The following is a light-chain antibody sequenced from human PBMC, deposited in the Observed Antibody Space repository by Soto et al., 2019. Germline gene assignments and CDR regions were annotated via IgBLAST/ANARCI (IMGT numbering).Light chain of an antibody. CDR1: QDISTY. V-gene: IGKV3-11*01. Sequence: EIVLTQSPATLSLSPGEGATLSCRASQDISTYLVWYQHKPGQAPSLLIYAASNRATGIPARFSGSGSGTDFTLTISSLEPEDFAVYYCQQRRDWPRTFGQGTEVEI. CDR2: AAS. J-gene: IGKJ1*01. CDR3: QQRRDWPRT.